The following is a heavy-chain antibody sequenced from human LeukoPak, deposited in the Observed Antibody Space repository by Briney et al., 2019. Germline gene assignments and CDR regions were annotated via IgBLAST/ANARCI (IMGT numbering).Heavy chain of an antibody. CDR2: IKADGSEK. J-gene: IGHJ6*03. CDR1: GFTFSSYW. D-gene: IGHD4-17*01. CDR3: ARASWDYGDYSYYYYKDV. Sequence: PGGFLRLSCAASGFTFSSYWMSWVRQAPGKGLEWVANIKADGSEKYYVDSVKGRFTISRDNAKNSLYLQMNSLRAEDTAVYYCARASWDYGDYSYYYYKDVWGKGTTVTVSS. V-gene: IGHV3-7*01.